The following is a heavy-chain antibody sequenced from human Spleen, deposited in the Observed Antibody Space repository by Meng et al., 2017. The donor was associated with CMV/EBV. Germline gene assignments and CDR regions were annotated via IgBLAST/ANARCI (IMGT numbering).Heavy chain of an antibody. J-gene: IGHJ4*02. CDR1: GFTFVGSA. CDR2: ISSSGISK. CDR3: ARRSRDDYVFDF. D-gene: IGHD4-17*01. Sequence: CADSGFTFVGSAMHWVRQAPGKGLGYVTGISSSGISKNYVGSVKGRFTISRDNSKNTLYLQMGSLRAEDMAVYYCARRSRDDYVFDFWGQGTLVTVSS. V-gene: IGHV3-64*02.